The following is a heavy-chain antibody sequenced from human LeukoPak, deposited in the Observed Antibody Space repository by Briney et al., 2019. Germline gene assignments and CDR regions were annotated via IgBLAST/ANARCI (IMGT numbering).Heavy chain of an antibody. CDR2: ISSSSSTI. V-gene: IGHV3-48*01. J-gene: IGHJ4*02. CDR1: GFTFSSYS. Sequence: PGGSLRLSCAASGFTFSSYSMNWVRQAPGKGLEWVSYISSSSSTIYYADSVKGRFTISRDNAKNSLYLQVNSLRAEDTAVYYCARGFRVFDYWGQGTLVTVSS. CDR3: ARGFRVFDY.